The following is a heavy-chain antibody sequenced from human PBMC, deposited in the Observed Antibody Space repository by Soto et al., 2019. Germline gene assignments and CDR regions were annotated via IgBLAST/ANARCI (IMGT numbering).Heavy chain of an antibody. V-gene: IGHV1-69*13. D-gene: IGHD1-26*01. J-gene: IGHJ3*02. CDR2: IIPIFGTA. CDR1: GGTFSSYA. Sequence: GASVKVSCKASGGTFSSYAISWVRQAPGQGLEWMGGIIPIFGTANYAQKFQGRVTITADESTSTAYMELSSLRSEDTAVYYCARAELSIVGATHAFDIWGQGTMVTVS. CDR3: ARAELSIVGATHAFDI.